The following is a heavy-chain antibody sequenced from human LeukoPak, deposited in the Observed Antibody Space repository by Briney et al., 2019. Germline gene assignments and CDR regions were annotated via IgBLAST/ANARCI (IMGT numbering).Heavy chain of an antibody. CDR3: ARASGSGTFDY. V-gene: IGHV4-39*07. D-gene: IGHD3-10*01. CDR1: GDSISSSSYY. Sequence: SETLSLTCTVSGDSISSSSYYWGWIRQPPGKGLEWIGSIYYSGSTYYNPSLKSRVTISVDTSKNQFSLKLSSVTAADTAVYYCARASGSGTFDYWGQGTLVTVSS. CDR2: IYYSGST. J-gene: IGHJ4*02.